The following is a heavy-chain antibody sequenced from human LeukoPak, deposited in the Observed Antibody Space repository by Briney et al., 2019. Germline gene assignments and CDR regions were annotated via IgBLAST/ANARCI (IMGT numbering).Heavy chain of an antibody. J-gene: IGHJ6*03. Sequence: GGSLRLSCAASGFTFSSYGMHWVRQAPGKGLEWVAFIRYDGSNKKYADSVKGRFTVSRDSSKNTLYLQMNSLRAEDTAVYYCAKSVGFGSFYYYYMDVWGKGTTVTISS. CDR2: IRYDGSNK. CDR3: AKSVGFGSFYYYYMDV. V-gene: IGHV3-30*02. D-gene: IGHD3-10*01. CDR1: GFTFSSYG.